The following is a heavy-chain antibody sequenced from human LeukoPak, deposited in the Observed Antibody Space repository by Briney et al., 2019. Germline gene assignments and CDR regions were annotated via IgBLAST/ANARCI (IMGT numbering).Heavy chain of an antibody. CDR3: ARGVGYDILTDY. D-gene: IGHD3-9*01. J-gene: IGHJ4*02. CDR2: INPTGGST. CDR1: GYTFTSYY. V-gene: IGHV1-46*01. Sequence: ASVKVSCKASGYTFTSYYMHWVRQAPGEGLEWMGIINPTGGSTSYAQKFQGRVTMTRNTSISTAYMELSSLRSEDTAVYYCARGVGYDILTDYWGQGTLVTVSS.